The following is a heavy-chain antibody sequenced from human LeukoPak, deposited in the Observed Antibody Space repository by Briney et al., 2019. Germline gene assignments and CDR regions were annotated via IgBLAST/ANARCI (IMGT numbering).Heavy chain of an antibody. J-gene: IGHJ4*02. CDR3: AREGELYALDY. D-gene: IGHD3-16*01. CDR1: GYTFTSYA. CDR2: INAGSGNT. Sequence: GASVKVSCKASGYTFTSYAMHWVRQAPGQRLEWMGWINAGSGNTKYSQKFQGRVTITRDTSASTAYMELSSLRSEDTAVYYCAREGELYALDYWGQGTLVTVSS. V-gene: IGHV1-3*01.